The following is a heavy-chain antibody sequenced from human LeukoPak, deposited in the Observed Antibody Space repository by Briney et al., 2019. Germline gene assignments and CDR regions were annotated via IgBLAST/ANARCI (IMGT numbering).Heavy chain of an antibody. J-gene: IGHJ4*02. CDR3: ASFEADYALDY. D-gene: IGHD4-17*01. Sequence: GGSLRLSCAASGFTFSSYSMNWVRQAPGKGLEWVSYISSSSSTIYYADSVKGRFTISRDNAKNSLYLQMNSLRAEDTAVYYCASFEADYALDYWGQGTLVTVSS. V-gene: IGHV3-48*04. CDR1: GFTFSSYS. CDR2: ISSSSSTI.